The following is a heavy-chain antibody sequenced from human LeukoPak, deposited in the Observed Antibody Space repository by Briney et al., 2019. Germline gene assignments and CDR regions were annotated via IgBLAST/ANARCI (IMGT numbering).Heavy chain of an antibody. CDR2: ISSGGGYT. CDR1: GFTFSDYY. Sequence: GGSLRLSCAASGFTFSDYYMSWIRQAPGQGREWVSRISSGGGYTGSADSLTGRFTISRDNAKNSLYLQMNSLRAEDTAVYYCARKGDYYGSGSYYTGYYFDYWGQGTLVTVSS. CDR3: ARKGDYYGSGSYYTGYYFDY. D-gene: IGHD3-10*01. V-gene: IGHV3-11*06. J-gene: IGHJ4*02.